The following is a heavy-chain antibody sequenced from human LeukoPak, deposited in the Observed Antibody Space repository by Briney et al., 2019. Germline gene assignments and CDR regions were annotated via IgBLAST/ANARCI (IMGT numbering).Heavy chain of an antibody. Sequence: GRSLRLSCAASGFTFDDYAMHWVRQAPGKGLEWVSGLNWNSGNLGYADSVKGRFTISRDNARNSLYLQMNSLRAEDTALYYCAKGSLRASGWYYFDYWGQGTLVTVSS. CDR2: LNWNSGNL. V-gene: IGHV3-9*01. D-gene: IGHD6-19*01. CDR3: AKGSLRASGWYYFDY. CDR1: GFTFDDYA. J-gene: IGHJ4*02.